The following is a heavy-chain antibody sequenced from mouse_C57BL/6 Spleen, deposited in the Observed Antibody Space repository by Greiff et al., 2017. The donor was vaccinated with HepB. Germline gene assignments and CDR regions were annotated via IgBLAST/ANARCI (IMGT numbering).Heavy chain of an antibody. D-gene: IGHD2-1*01. CDR3: ARDLGGNYVGAWFAY. V-gene: IGHV3-6*01. Sequence: ESGPGLVKPSQSLSLTCSVTGYSITSGYYWNWIRQFPGNKLEWMGYISYDGSNNYNPSLKNRISITRDTSKNQFFLKLNSVTTEDTATYYCARDLGGNYVGAWFAYWGQGTLVTVSA. CDR2: ISYDGSN. CDR1: GYSITSGYY. J-gene: IGHJ3*01.